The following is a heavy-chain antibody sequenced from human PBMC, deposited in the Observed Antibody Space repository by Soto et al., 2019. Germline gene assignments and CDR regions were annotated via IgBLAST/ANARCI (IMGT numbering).Heavy chain of an antibody. CDR3: AREGYSSSWYRNEGGYFDY. D-gene: IGHD6-13*01. V-gene: IGHV3-30-3*01. J-gene: IGHJ4*02. CDR1: GFTFSSYA. CDR2: ISYDGSNK. Sequence: GGSLRLSCAASGFTFSSYAMHWVRQAPGKXLEWVAVISYDGSNKYYADSVKGRFTISRDNSKNTLYLQMNSLRAEDTAVYYCAREGYSSSWYRNEGGYFDYWGQGTLVTVSS.